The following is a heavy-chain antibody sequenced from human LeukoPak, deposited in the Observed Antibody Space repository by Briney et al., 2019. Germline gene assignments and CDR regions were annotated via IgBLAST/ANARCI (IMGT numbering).Heavy chain of an antibody. V-gene: IGHV3-21*01. Sequence: PGGSLRLSCAASGFTFSSYSMNWVRQAPGKGLEWVSSIGSSSSYIYYADSVKGRFTISRDNAKNSLYLQMNSLRAEDTAVYYCARDWHYYYYYGMDVWGQGTTVTVSS. J-gene: IGHJ6*02. CDR2: IGSSSSYI. CDR3: ARDWHYYYYYGMDV. CDR1: GFTFSSYS.